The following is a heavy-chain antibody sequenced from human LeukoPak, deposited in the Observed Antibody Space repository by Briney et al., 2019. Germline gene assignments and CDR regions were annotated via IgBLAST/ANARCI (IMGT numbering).Heavy chain of an antibody. V-gene: IGHV3-23*01. CDR3: AKDHVGLSGGSYDY. Sequence: GSLRLSCAASGFTFSSYAMSWVRQAPGKGLEWVSAISGSGGSTYYADSVKGRFTISRDNSKNTLYLQMNSLRAEDTAVYYCAKDHVGLSGGSYDYWGQGTLVTVSS. J-gene: IGHJ4*02. CDR2: ISGSGGST. D-gene: IGHD4-23*01. CDR1: GFTFSSYA.